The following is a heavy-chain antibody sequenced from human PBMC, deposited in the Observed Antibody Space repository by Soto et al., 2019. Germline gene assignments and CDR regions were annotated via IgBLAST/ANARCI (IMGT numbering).Heavy chain of an antibody. Sequence: ASVKVSCKASGYTFTSYGISWVRQAPGQGLEWLAWITPFKGDTHLSQKFQGRVKLTTDTSTSTAYFEMTRLTSDDTAVYYCAKDSGDRPEYFQDWGQGTLVTVSS. CDR1: GYTFTSYG. CDR2: ITPFKGDT. V-gene: IGHV1-18*01. CDR3: AKDSGDRPEYFQD. D-gene: IGHD2-15*01. J-gene: IGHJ1*01.